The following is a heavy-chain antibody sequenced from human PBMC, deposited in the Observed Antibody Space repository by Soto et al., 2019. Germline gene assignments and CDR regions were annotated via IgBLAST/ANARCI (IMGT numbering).Heavy chain of an antibody. V-gene: IGHV3-74*01. CDR3: ARGAINYYSKDV. CDR2: IKRDGSTT. CDR1: GFTYSDYW. J-gene: IGHJ6*03. Sequence: PGGSLRLSCAASGFTYSDYWMHWVRQAPGKGLEWVSRIKRDGSTTNYADSVKGRFTISRDNAKNTLYLEMNSLRVEDTADYYCARGAINYYSKDVWGKETTLTVSS.